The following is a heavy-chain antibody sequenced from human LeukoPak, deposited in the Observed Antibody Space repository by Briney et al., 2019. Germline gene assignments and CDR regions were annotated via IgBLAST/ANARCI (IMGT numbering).Heavy chain of an antibody. CDR1: GVSISSYY. CDR2: IYTSGST. J-gene: IGHJ4*02. Sequence: SETLSLTCTVSGVSISSYYWSWIRQPAGKGLEWIGRIYTSGSTNYNPSLKSRVTISVDTSKNQFSLKLSSVTAADTAVYYCARHSTFFGVVIIKGRVRGPFDYWGQGTLVTVSS. V-gene: IGHV4-4*07. D-gene: IGHD3-3*01. CDR3: ARHSTFFGVVIIKGRVRGPFDY.